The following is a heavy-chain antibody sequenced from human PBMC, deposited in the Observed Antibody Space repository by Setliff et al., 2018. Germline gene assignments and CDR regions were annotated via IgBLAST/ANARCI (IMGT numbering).Heavy chain of an antibody. Sequence: GESLTISCQGSGYTFARHWIAWVRQVPGKGLEWMAIIYPGDSETRYNPSFQGQVTISADKSINTAYLQWSSLKASDAAIYFCARRTGFAVAGFDYWGRGTLVTVS. D-gene: IGHD6-19*01. CDR3: ARRTGFAVAGFDY. CDR2: IYPGDSET. J-gene: IGHJ4*01. V-gene: IGHV5-51*01. CDR1: GYTFARHW.